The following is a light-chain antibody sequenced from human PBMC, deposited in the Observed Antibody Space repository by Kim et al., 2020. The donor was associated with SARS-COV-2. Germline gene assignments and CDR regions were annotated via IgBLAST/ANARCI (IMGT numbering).Light chain of an antibody. V-gene: IGLV1-40*01. CDR2: GNS. J-gene: IGLJ1*01. Sequence: VPISCTGSRSNIGAGYDVPWYQQLPGTAPKLLIYGNSNRPSGVPDRFSGSKSGTSASLAITGLQAEDEADYYCQSYDSSLSALYVFGTGTKVTVL. CDR1: RSNIGAGYD. CDR3: QSYDSSLSALYV.